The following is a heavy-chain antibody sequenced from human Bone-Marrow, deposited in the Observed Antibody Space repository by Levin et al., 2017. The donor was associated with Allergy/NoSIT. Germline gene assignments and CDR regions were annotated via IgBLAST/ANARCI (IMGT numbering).Heavy chain of an antibody. D-gene: IGHD1-26*01. J-gene: IGHJ3*02. Sequence: GGSLRLSCAASGFTFSSYAMSWVRQAPGKGLEWVSAISGSGGSTYYADSVKGRFTISRDNSKNTLYLQMNSLRAEDTAVYYCAKDRLVGATYGLALDAFDIWGQGTMVTVSS. V-gene: IGHV3-23*01. CDR2: ISGSGGST. CDR1: GFTFSSYA. CDR3: AKDRLVGATYGLALDAFDI.